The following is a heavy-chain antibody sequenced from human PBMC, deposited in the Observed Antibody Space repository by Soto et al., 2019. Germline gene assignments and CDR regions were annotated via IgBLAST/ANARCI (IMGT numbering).Heavy chain of an antibody. D-gene: IGHD2-15*01. J-gene: IGHJ4*02. CDR2: IYYSGST. CDR3: ARTSLVVVAATPGYVYD. V-gene: IGHV4-31*03. Sequence: SETLSLTCTVSGGSISSGGYYWSWIRQHPGKGLEWIGYIYYSGSTYYNPSLKSRVTISVDTSKNQFSLKLSSVTAADTAVYYCARTSLVVVAATPGYVYDWGQGTLVPVSS. CDR1: GGSISSGGYY.